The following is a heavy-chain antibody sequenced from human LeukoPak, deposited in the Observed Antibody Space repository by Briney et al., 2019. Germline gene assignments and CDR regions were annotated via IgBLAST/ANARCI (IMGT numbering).Heavy chain of an antibody. CDR1: GYTFTSYG. V-gene: IGHV1-18*01. Sequence: ASVKVSCKASGYTFTSYGISWVRQAPGQGLEWMGWISACNGNTNYAQKLQGRVTMTTDTSTSTAYMEPRSLRSDDTAVYYCARENNILTGYNNDAFDIWGQGTMVTVSS. CDR2: ISACNGNT. J-gene: IGHJ3*02. CDR3: ARENNILTGYNNDAFDI. D-gene: IGHD3-9*01.